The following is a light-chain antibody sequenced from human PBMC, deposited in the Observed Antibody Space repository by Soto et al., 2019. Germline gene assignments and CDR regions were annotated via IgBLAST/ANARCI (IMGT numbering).Light chain of an antibody. V-gene: IGLV2-14*01. Sequence: QSVLTQPASVSGSPGQSITISCTGTSGDIGSYNRVSWYQQHPGKAPKLIIYEVTDRPSGVSNRFYGSKSGNTASLTISGLQAEDEAEYYCSSYTNINTRACVFGTGPKVTVL. J-gene: IGLJ1*01. CDR3: SSYTNINTRACV. CDR2: EVT. CDR1: SGDIGSYNR.